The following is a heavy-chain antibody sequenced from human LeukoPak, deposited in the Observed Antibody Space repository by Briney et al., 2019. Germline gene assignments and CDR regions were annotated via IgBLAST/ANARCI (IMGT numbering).Heavy chain of an antibody. D-gene: IGHD3-10*01. J-gene: IGHJ4*02. V-gene: IGHV4-34*01. CDR2: INHSGST. Sequence: PSETLSLTCAVYGGSFSGYSWSWIRQPPGKGLEWIGEINHSGSTNYNPSLKSRVTISVDTPKNQFSLKLSSVTAADTAVYYCARGLYYYGSGRNLGYWGQGTLVTVSS. CDR1: GGSFSGYS. CDR3: ARGLYYYGSGRNLGY.